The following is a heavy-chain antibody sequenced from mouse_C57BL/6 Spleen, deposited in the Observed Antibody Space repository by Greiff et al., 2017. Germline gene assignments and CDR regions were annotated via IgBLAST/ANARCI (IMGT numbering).Heavy chain of an antibody. D-gene: IGHD1-1*01. CDR1: GFTFSSYA. J-gene: IGHJ2*01. CDR2: ISDGGSYT. Sequence: EVKLQESGGGLVKPGGSLKLSCAASGFTFSSYAMSWVRQTPVKRLEWVATISDGGSYTYYPDNVKGRFTIARDNAKNNLYLQMSHLKSEDTAMYYCERDPPNYYGSPYYFDYWGQGTTLTVSS. V-gene: IGHV5-4*01. CDR3: ERDPPNYYGSPYYFDY.